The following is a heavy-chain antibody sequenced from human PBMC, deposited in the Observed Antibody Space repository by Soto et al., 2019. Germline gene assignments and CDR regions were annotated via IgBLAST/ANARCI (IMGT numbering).Heavy chain of an antibody. CDR2: IIPIFGTA. Sequence: SVKVSCKASGGTFSSYAISWVRQAPGQGLEWMGGIIPIFGTANYAQKFQGRVTITADESTSTAYMELSSLRSEDAAVYYCARDIEVPPPIFVPDYWGQGTLVTVSS. V-gene: IGHV1-69*13. CDR1: GGTFSSYA. J-gene: IGHJ4*02. CDR3: ARDIEVPPPIFVPDY. D-gene: IGHD3-3*02.